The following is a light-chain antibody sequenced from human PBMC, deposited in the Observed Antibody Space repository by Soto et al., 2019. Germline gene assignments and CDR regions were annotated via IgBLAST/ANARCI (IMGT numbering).Light chain of an antibody. CDR3: KQYGSSGT. J-gene: IGKJ1*01. Sequence: EIVLTQSPGTLSLSPGERATLSCRASQSFSNNYFAWYQQTPGQVPRLPIYGASNRVTGIPDRFTGSGSETDLTLTTSRLEPEDLAVYYCKQYGSSGTFGQGTKVDI. V-gene: IGKV3-20*01. CDR1: QSFSNNY. CDR2: GAS.